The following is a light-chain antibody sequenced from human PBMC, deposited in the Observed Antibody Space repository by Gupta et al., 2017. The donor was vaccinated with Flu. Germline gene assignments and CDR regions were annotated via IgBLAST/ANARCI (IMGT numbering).Light chain of an antibody. CDR3: QQRSNWT. J-gene: IGKJ1*01. Sequence: EIVLTQSPATLSLPPGERATLSCRASQSVSSYLAWYQQKPGQAPRLLIYDASNRATGIPARFSGSGSGTDFTLTTSSLETEDFAVYYFQQRSNWTFGQGTKVEIK. CDR1: QSVSSY. CDR2: DAS. V-gene: IGKV3-11*01.